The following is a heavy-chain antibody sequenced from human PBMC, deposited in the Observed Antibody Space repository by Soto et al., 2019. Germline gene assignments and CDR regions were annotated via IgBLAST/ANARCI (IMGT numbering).Heavy chain of an antibody. V-gene: IGHV4-39*01. D-gene: IGHD2-15*01. J-gene: IGHJ6*02. CDR3: APLSVSLSGPYGIDV. Sequence: PSETLSLTCSVSGYSVSSSDYYWAWIRQPPGKGLEWIGSMLYSGLTYYNPSLKSRVTLSGDTSKNQFSVRLNSVTASDTAVYYCAPLSVSLSGPYGIDVWGQGTTVTVSS. CDR2: MLYSGLT. CDR1: GYSVSSSDYY.